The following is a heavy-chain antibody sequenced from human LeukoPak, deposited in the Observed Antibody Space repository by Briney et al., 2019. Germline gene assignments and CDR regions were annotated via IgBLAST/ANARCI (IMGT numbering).Heavy chain of an antibody. Sequence: ASVKVSCKASGYTFTSYYMHWVRQAPGQGLEWMGIINPSGGSTSYAQKFQGRVTMTRDTSTSTVYMELSSLRSEDTAVYYCARDYGDYIPNNWFGPWGQGTLVTVSS. D-gene: IGHD4-17*01. CDR2: INPSGGST. CDR1: GYTFTSYY. V-gene: IGHV1-46*01. CDR3: ARDYGDYIPNNWFGP. J-gene: IGHJ5*02.